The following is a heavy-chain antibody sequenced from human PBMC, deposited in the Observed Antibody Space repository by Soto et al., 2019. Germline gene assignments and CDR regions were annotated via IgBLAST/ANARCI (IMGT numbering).Heavy chain of an antibody. CDR3: ARAGGSMIPTAFDI. V-gene: IGHV3-64*01. D-gene: IGHD3-22*01. Sequence: AGGSMRLSCAASGFTFSSYAMHWVRQAPGKGLEYVSAISSNGGSTYYANSVKGRFTISRDNSKNTLYLQMGSLRAEDMAVYYCARAGGSMIPTAFDIWGQGTMVTVSS. CDR1: GFTFSSYA. CDR2: ISSNGGST. J-gene: IGHJ3*02.